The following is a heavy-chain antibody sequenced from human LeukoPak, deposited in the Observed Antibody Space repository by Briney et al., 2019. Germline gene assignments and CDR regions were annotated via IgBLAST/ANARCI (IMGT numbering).Heavy chain of an antibody. V-gene: IGHV3-48*01. CDR2: ISSSSSTI. J-gene: IGHJ4*02. CDR1: GFTFSSYS. D-gene: IGHD6-19*01. Sequence: GGSLRLSCAASGFTFSSYSMNWVRQAPGKGLEWVSYISSSSSTIYYADSVKGRFTISRDNAKNTLSLQLRSLRAEDTAVYYCAKDLSYTSGASDHWGQGTLVTVSS. CDR3: AKDLSYTSGASDH.